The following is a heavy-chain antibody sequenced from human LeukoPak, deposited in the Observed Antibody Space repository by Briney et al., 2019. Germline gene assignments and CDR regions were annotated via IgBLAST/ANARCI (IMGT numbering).Heavy chain of an antibody. CDR2: IYYSGST. D-gene: IGHD3-16*01. CDR3: VRDGADYDAFDI. CDR1: GGSISSGDYY. Sequence: SETLSLTCTVSGGSISSGDYYWSWIRQPPGQGLEWIGYIYYSGSTYYNPSLKSRVTISVDTSKNQFSLKLSSVTAADTAVYYCVRDGADYDAFDIWGQGTMVTVSS. V-gene: IGHV4-30-4*08. J-gene: IGHJ3*02.